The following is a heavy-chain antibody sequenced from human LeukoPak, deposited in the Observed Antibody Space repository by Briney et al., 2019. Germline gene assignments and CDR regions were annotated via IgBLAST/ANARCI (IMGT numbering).Heavy chain of an antibody. CDR1: GGSISSGDYY. Sequence: PSQTLSLTCTVSGGSISSGDYYWSWIRQPPGKGLEWIGYIYYSGSTYYNPSLKSRVTISVDTSKNQFSLKLSSVTAADTAVYYCARRDGRGYSGYGMGGNVDYWGQGTLVTVSS. V-gene: IGHV4-30-4*01. CDR3: ARRDGRGYSGYGMGGNVDY. CDR2: IYYSGST. D-gene: IGHD5-12*01. J-gene: IGHJ4*02.